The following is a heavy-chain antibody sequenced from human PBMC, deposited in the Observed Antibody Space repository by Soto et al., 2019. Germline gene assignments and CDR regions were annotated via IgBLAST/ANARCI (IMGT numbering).Heavy chain of an antibody. Sequence: EVLLLESGGGLVRSGGSLRLTCATSGFTFSDYTFSWVRQAPGAGLEWVSAIIQRGETLYADCVKGRFSIARDDSHNMLYMQMHSLRADDTAVYYCARDRTPDGLWPFDHWGQGDLVTVSS. CDR3: ARDRTPDGLWPFDH. CDR2: IIQRGET. J-gene: IGHJ4*02. CDR1: GFTFSDYT. D-gene: IGHD2-8*01. V-gene: IGHV3-23*01.